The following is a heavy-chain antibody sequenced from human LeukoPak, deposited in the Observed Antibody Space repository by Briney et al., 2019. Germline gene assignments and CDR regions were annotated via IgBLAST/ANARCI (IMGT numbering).Heavy chain of an antibody. V-gene: IGHV4-39*07. CDR3: ARDLRSGSYFFLDY. J-gene: IGHJ4*02. CDR2: IYYSGST. Sequence: WIRQPPGKGLEWIGSIYYSGSTYYNPSLKSRVTISVDTSKNQFSLKLSSVTAADTAVYYCARDLRSGSYFFLDYWGQGTLVTVSS. D-gene: IGHD3-10*01.